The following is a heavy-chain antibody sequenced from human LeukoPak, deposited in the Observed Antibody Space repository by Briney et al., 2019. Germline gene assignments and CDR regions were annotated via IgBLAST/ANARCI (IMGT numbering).Heavy chain of an antibody. CDR3: ARGRNNYGANSEIGY. J-gene: IGHJ4*02. CDR1: GGSFSGYY. V-gene: IGHV4-34*01. Sequence: SETLSLTCAVYGGSFSGYYWTWIRQPPGKGLEWIGEMNHSGSANYNPSLKSRVTISVDTSRDQFSLKLSSVTAADTAIYYCARGRNNYGANSEIGYWGQGTLVTVSS. CDR2: MNHSGSA. D-gene: IGHD4-23*01.